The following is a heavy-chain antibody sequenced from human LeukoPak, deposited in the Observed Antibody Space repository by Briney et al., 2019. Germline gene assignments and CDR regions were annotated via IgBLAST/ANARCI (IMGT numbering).Heavy chain of an antibody. CDR2: ISGRGGST. CDR1: GFTFSSYA. J-gene: IGHJ4*02. Sequence: GGSLRLSCAASGFTFSSYAMSWVRQAPGKGLEWVSAISGRGGSTYYADSVKGRFTISRDNSKNTLYLQMNSLRAEDTAVYYCAKDGYYYDSSGSDYWGQGTLVTVSS. D-gene: IGHD3-22*01. V-gene: IGHV3-23*01. CDR3: AKDGYYYDSSGSDY.